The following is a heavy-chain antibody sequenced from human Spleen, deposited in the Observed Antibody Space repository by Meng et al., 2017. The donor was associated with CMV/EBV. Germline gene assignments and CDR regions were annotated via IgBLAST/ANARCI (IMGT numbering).Heavy chain of an antibody. D-gene: IGHD1-14*01. V-gene: IGHV1-18*01. CDR1: GYTFTSYG. CDR2: SNAGNGNT. Sequence: QVPLVQSGAEVKKPGASVKVSCKASGYTFTSYGISWVRQAPGQGLEWMGWSNAGNGNTKHPQEFQGRVTITRDTSASTVYMELSSLRSEDTAVYYCARDTGYWGQGTLVTVSS. J-gene: IGHJ4*02. CDR3: ARDTGY.